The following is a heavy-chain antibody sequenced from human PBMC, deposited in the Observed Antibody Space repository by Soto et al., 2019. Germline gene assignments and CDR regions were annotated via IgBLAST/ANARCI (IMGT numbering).Heavy chain of an antibody. CDR3: ARVGYYGSGRNN. CDR1: GGSFSGYY. CDR2: INHSGST. Sequence: QVQLQQWGAGLLKPSETLSLTCAVYGGSFSGYYWSWIRQPPGKGLEWIGEINHSGSTNYNPSLKSRVTISVDTSKNQCSRKLSSVTAAATAVYSCARVGYYGSGRNNWGQGTLVTVSS. D-gene: IGHD3-10*01. J-gene: IGHJ4*02. V-gene: IGHV4-34*01.